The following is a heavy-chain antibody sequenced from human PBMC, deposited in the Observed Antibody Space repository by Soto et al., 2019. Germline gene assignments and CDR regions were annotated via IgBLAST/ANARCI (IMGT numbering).Heavy chain of an antibody. D-gene: IGHD3-16*01. Sequence: SETLSLTCPVSGGSISSGDYYWSWIRQPPGKGLEWIGYIYYSGSTYYNPSLKSRVTISVDTSKNQFSLKLSSVTAADTAVYYCARGYGMPDNWFDPWGQGTLVTVSS. CDR1: GGSISSGDYY. J-gene: IGHJ5*02. V-gene: IGHV4-30-4*01. CDR3: ARGYGMPDNWFDP. CDR2: IYYSGST.